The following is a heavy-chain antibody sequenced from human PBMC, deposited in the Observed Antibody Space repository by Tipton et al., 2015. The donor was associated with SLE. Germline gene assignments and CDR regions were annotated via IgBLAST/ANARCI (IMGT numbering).Heavy chain of an antibody. J-gene: IGHJ3*01. CDR1: GYTFASYD. CDR2: MDPNSGNT. Sequence: QVQLVQSGAEVKKPGASVKVSCKASGYTFASYDINWVRQATGQGLEWMGWMDPNSGNTGLAQKFQDRVTLTRDASISAAYMELSNLRADDTAVYYCARGSGHVLRFLEWLSRFDGFDFWGQGTTVTVSS. CDR3: ARGSGHVLRFLEWLSRFDGFDF. V-gene: IGHV1-8*01. D-gene: IGHD3-3*01.